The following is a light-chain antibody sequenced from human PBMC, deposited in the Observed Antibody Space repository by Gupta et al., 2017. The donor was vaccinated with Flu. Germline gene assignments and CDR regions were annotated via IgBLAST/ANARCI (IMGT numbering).Light chain of an antibody. J-gene: IGLJ2*01. CDR1: RSNIGSNY. CDR3: AAWDDRLSGPV. Sequence: QSLLPPPPSASGPPRQRVTISCSGSRSNIGSNYVHWYQQFPGTAPKVLIYRDSQWPSGVPDRFSGSKSGTSASLAISGLRAEDEADYYCAAWDDRLSGPVFGGGTKLTVL. CDR2: RDS. V-gene: IGLV1-47*01.